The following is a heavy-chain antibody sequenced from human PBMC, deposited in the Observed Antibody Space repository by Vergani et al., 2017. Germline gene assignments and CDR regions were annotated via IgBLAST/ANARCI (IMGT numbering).Heavy chain of an antibody. CDR2: INPNSGGT. CDR1: GYTFTGYY. CDR3: ARDAIVVRSTQEFDY. J-gene: IGHJ4*02. V-gene: IGHV1-2*02. D-gene: IGHD2-2*01. Sequence: QVQLVQSGAEVKKPGASVKVSCKASGYTFTGYYMHWVRQAPGQGLEWMGWINPNSGGTNYAQKLQGRVTMTTDTSTSTAYMELRSLRSDDTAVYYCARDAIVVRSTQEFDYWGQGTLVTVSS.